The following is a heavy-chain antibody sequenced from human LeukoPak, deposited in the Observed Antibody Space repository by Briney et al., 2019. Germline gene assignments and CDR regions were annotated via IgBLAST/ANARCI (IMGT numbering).Heavy chain of an antibody. CDR2: IKQDGSEK. CDR3: ARHTKRAFDI. V-gene: IGHV3-7*01. CDR1: GFTFSSYW. J-gene: IGHJ3*02. Sequence: GGSLRLSCAASGFTFSSYWMTWVRQAPGKGLEWVANIKQDGSEKYYVDSVKGRFTISRDNAMNSLYLQMNSLRAEDTAVFHCARHTKRAFDIWGQGTMVTVSS.